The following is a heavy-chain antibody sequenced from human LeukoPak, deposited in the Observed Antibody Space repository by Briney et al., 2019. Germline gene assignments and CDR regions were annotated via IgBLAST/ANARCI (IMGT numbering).Heavy chain of an antibody. J-gene: IGHJ6*04. V-gene: IGHV3-23*01. CDR3: AKDAVRNGGLFGSEKWVYYYYGMDV. CDR1: GFTFSSYA. Sequence: PGGSLRLSCAASGFTFSSYAMSWVRQAPGKGLEWVSAISGSGGSAYYADSVKGRFTISRDNSKNTLYLQMNSLRAEDTAVYYCAKDAVRNGGLFGSEKWVYYYYGMDVWGKGTTVTVSS. D-gene: IGHD3-10*01. CDR2: ISGSGGSA.